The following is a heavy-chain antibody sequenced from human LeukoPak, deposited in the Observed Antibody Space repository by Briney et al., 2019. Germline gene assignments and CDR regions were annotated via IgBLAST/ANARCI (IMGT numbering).Heavy chain of an antibody. D-gene: IGHD2-2*01. CDR1: GYSFANYW. Sequence: ESLLRFSKGSGYSFANYWNAWVLQMPGKGLEWMGIIYPGDSGNFDTRYSPSFQGQVTISPDKSINTAYLQWSSLKASDTAMYYCTRHAHYKSSSNYSDYWGLGTLVTVSS. V-gene: IGHV5-51*01. CDR2: IYPGDSGNFDT. CDR3: TRHAHYKSSSNYSDY. J-gene: IGHJ4*02.